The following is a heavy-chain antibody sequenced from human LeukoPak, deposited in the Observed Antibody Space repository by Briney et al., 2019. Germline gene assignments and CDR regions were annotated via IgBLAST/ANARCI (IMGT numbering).Heavy chain of an antibody. CDR2: IYPGDSDT. V-gene: IGHV5-51*01. CDR3: ARHEDLSSPFDY. J-gene: IGHJ4*02. CDR1: GYIFTTYW. D-gene: IGHD2-2*01. Sequence: GDSLKISCQVSGYIFTTYWIAWVRQMPGKGLEWMGIIYPGDSDTRYTPSFMGQVTISADKSINTAYLQWSSLEASDTATYFCARHEDLSSPFDYWGQGTLVTVSS.